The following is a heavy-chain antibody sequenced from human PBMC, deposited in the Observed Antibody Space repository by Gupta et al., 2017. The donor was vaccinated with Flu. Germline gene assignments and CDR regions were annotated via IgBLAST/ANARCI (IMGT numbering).Heavy chain of an antibody. Sequence: QVHLQESGPGLVEPSETLSLTCTVSGGPIGSNYWSWIRQPAGKGLEWIGRIYTNDTTNYNPSLKSRVTMSVDTSKNHFSLKLSSVTAADTALYYCARVDIKRGGFVPWGQGTLV. J-gene: IGHJ5*02. V-gene: IGHV4-4*07. CDR1: GGPIGSNY. CDR3: ARVDIKRGGFVP. D-gene: IGHD2-2*03. CDR2: IYTNDTT.